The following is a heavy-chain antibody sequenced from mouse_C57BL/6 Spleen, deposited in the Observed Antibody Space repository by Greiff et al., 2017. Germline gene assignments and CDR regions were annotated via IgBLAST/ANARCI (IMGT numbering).Heavy chain of an antibody. CDR1: GYTFTSYW. CDR2: IYPGSGST. CDR3: ARSDLYYYAMDY. J-gene: IGHJ4*01. V-gene: IGHV1-55*01. Sequence: QVQLQQPGAELVKPGASVKMSCKASGYTFTSYWITWVKQRPGQGLEWIGDIYPGSGSTNYNEKFKSKATLTVDTSSSTAYMQLSSLTSEDSVVYYCARSDLYYYAMDYWGQGTSVTVSS.